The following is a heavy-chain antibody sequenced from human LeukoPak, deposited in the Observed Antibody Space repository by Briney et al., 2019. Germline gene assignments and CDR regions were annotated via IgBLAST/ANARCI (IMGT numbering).Heavy chain of an antibody. CDR3: ARGAYTAMANFDY. J-gene: IGHJ4*02. CDR2: ISSSSSYI. CDR1: GFTFSTYS. Sequence: GGSLRLSCVASGFTFSTYSINWVRQAPGNGLEWLSSISSSSSYIFYADSVKGRFTISRDNAKNSLYLQMNSLRAEDTAVYYCARGAYTAMANFDYWGQGTLVTVSS. V-gene: IGHV3-21*01. D-gene: IGHD5-18*01.